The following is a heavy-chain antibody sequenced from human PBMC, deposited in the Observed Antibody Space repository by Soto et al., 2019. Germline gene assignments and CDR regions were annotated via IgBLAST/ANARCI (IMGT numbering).Heavy chain of an antibody. CDR3: ARDKYDILTGYYPGSPV. V-gene: IGHV3-74*01. D-gene: IGHD3-9*01. Sequence: EVQLVESGGGLVQPGGSLRLSCAASGFTFSSYWMHWVRQAPGKGLVWVSRINSDGSSTSYADSVKGRFTISRDNAKNTRYLQMNSLRAEDTAVYYCARDKYDILTGYYPGSPVWGQGTLVTVSS. CDR2: INSDGSST. J-gene: IGHJ4*02. CDR1: GFTFSSYW.